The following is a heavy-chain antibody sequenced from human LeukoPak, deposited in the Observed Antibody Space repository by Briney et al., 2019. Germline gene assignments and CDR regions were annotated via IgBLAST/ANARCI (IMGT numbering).Heavy chain of an antibody. J-gene: IGHJ4*02. CDR1: GGSFSGYY. CDR2: INHSGST. D-gene: IGHD2-15*01. Sequence: SETLSLTCAVYGGSFSGYYWSWIRQPPGKGLEWIGEINHSGSTNYNPSLKSRVTISVDTSKNQFSLKLSSVTAADTAVYYCASTPDRGGSCYSFDYWGQGTLVTVSS. V-gene: IGHV4-34*01. CDR3: ASTPDRGGSCYSFDY.